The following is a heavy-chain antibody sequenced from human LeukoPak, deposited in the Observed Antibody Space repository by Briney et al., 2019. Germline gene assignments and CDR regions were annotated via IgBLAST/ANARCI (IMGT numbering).Heavy chain of an antibody. V-gene: IGHV6-1*01. CDR3: ARGSLLSWQSEFDY. J-gene: IGHJ4*02. Sequence: SQTLSLTCAISGDSVSSNSAAWNWIRQSPSRGLEWLGRTYYRSKWYNDYAVSVKSRITINPDTSKNQFSLQLNSVTPEDTAVYYRARGSLLSWQSEFDYWGQGTLVTVSS. CDR2: TYYRSKWYN. CDR1: GDSVSSNSAA. D-gene: IGHD2-15*01.